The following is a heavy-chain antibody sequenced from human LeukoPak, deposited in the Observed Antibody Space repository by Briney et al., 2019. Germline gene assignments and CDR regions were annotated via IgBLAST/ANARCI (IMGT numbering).Heavy chain of an antibody. V-gene: IGHV1-18*01. J-gene: IGHJ6*02. D-gene: IGHD2-2*01. CDR1: GYTFTSYG. Sequence: ASVKVSCKASGYTFTSYGISWVRQAPGQGLEWMGWISAYNGNTNYAQKLQGRVTMTTDTSTSTAYMELRSLRSDDTAVYYCARYCSSTSCQNYYYYGMDVWGQGTTVTVSS. CDR3: ARYCSSTSCQNYYYYGMDV. CDR2: ISAYNGNT.